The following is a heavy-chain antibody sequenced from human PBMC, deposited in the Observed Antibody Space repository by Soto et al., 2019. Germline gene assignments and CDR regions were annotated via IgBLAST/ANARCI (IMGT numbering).Heavy chain of an antibody. Sequence: QVQLQESGPGLVKPSQTLSLTCTVSGGSISSGGYYWTRLRQHPGKGLEWIGYIYYSESIYYNPSLKRRVTIAVATSKNQYSLKLSSVTAAGTAVYYCARSVFPWCQGALVTVSA. CDR1: GGSISSGGYY. CDR3: ARSVFP. J-gene: IGHJ5*02. CDR2: IYYSESI. V-gene: IGHV4-31*03.